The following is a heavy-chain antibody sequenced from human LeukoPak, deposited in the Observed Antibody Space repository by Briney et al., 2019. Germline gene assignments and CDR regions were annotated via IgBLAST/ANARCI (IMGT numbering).Heavy chain of an antibody. V-gene: IGHV3-48*02. Sequence: PGGSLRLSCVASGFTFSGYSMNWVRQAPGKGLEWVSQISSTSSTICYADSVKGRFTISRDNAENSLYLQMNSLRDEDTAVYYCARDQVTSAPFDYWGQGTLDTVSS. D-gene: IGHD5-18*01. CDR2: ISSTSSTI. CDR1: GFTFSGYS. J-gene: IGHJ4*02. CDR3: ARDQVTSAPFDY.